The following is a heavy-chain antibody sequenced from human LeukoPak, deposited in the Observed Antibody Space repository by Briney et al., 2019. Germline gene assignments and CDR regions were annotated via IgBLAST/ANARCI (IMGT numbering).Heavy chain of an antibody. CDR1: GFTFSSYE. J-gene: IGHJ4*02. Sequence: GSLRLSCAASGFTFSSYEMNWVRQAPGKGLEWISYISSGGSAIYYADSVKGRFTISRDNAKNSLYLQMNSLRAEDTAVYHCARNDYSSSAYFYWGQGSLVTVSS. CDR3: ARNDYSSSAYFY. V-gene: IGHV3-48*03. CDR2: ISSGGSAI. D-gene: IGHD6-6*01.